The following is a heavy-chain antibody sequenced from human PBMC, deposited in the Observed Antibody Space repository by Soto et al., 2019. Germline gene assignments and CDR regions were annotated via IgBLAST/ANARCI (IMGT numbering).Heavy chain of an antibody. V-gene: IGHV3-21*02. J-gene: IGHJ4*02. D-gene: IGHD2-2*01. CDR1: GFTFSNYH. CDR2: IGGGGNEI. Sequence: DVQLVESGGGLVKPGGSLRLSCAASGFTFSNYHMNWVRQAPGKGLEWISSIGGGGNEIYYADSVRGRFTISRDNAKTSLYLQMNSLRVEDTAVYYCANAPTVSSTLFPSRWGQGTLVTVSS. CDR3: ANAPTVSSTLFPSR.